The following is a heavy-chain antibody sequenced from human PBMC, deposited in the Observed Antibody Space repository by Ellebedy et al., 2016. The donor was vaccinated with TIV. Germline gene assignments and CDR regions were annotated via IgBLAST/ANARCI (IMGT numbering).Heavy chain of an antibody. CDR2: IYYSGST. CDR1: DGSISSSSYY. D-gene: IGHD3-10*01. CDR3: AGQDSGWGPLDPPDY. J-gene: IGHJ4*02. V-gene: IGHV4-39*01. Sequence: MPSETLSLTCTVSDGSISSSSYYWGWIRQPPGKGLEWIGSIYYSGSTYYNPSPKSRVTISVDTSTNQFSLKLSSVTAADTAVYYCAGQDSGWGPLDPPDYWGQGTLVTVSS.